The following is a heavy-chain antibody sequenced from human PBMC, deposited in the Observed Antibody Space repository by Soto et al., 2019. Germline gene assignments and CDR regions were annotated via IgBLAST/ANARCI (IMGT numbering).Heavy chain of an antibody. Sequence: QVQLVQSGAEVKKPGSPVRVSCTASGDTFNFYTISWVRQVPGQGPEWMGKIIPMLGRSNSAQKLQGRVTIMANKSTSTVYMKQSGLTAEDTAVYYCATNYGSGSKHFDYWGQGTLVTVSS. V-gene: IGHV1-69*02. J-gene: IGHJ4*02. D-gene: IGHD3-10*01. CDR1: GDTFNFYT. CDR2: IIPMLGRS. CDR3: ATNYGSGSKHFDY.